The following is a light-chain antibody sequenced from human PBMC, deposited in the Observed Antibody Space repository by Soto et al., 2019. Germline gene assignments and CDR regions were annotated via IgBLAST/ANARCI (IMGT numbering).Light chain of an antibody. J-gene: IGKJ1*01. CDR2: GAS. V-gene: IGKV3-15*01. CDR1: QNLGTY. CDR3: QQYNNWPRT. Sequence: EIVLTQSPATLSLSLGERATLSCRASQNLGTYLAWYQQKPGQAPRLLIYGASTRATGIPARFSGSGSGTEFTLTISSLQSEDFAVYYCQQYNNWPRTFGQGTKVDIK.